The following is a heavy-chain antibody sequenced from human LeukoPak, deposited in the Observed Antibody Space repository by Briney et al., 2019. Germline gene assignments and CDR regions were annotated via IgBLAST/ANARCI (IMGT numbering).Heavy chain of an antibody. CDR2: IYYSGST. Sequence: SETLSLTCTVSGGSINNYYWSWLRQPPGKGLEWIWYIYYSGSTNYNTSLESRVSMSVASSKNQVSLKLSSATAADTAVYYCARLGCSGGSCYDDHWGQGTLVTVSS. CDR3: ARLGCSGGSCYDDH. J-gene: IGHJ4*02. V-gene: IGHV4-59*08. D-gene: IGHD2-15*01. CDR1: GGSINNYY.